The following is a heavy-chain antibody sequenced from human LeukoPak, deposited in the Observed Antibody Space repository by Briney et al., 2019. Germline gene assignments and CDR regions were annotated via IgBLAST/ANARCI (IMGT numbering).Heavy chain of an antibody. CDR3: ASTASRLDY. CDR1: GLTFSISA. J-gene: IGHJ4*02. D-gene: IGHD5-18*01. CDR2: IVSSGFST. Sequence: HSGGSLRLSCAGSGLTFSISAMSWVRQAPGKGLQWVSSIVSSGFSTYYADSVKGRFTVSRDNSRNTLYLQMNSLRAEDTAVYYCASTASRLDYWGQGTLVTVSS. V-gene: IGHV3-23*01.